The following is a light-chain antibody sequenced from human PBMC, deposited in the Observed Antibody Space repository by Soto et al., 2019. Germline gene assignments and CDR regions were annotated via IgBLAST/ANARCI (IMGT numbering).Light chain of an antibody. CDR1: SSDIGAYNY. J-gene: IGLJ1*01. CDR3: SSYSSSSALYV. Sequence: QSALTQPASVSGSPGQSITISCTGTSSDIGAYNYVSWYQQHPGKAPKVMIYDVSNRPSGVSNRFSGSKSGNTASLTISGLQAEDEADYYCSSYSSSSALYVFGTGTKLTVL. V-gene: IGLV2-14*01. CDR2: DVS.